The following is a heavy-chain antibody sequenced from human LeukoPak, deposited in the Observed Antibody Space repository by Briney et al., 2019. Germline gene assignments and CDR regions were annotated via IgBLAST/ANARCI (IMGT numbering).Heavy chain of an antibody. CDR1: GGTFSSYA. CDR2: IIPILGIA. CDR3: ASPRWSYPILQDAFDI. V-gene: IGHV1-69*04. D-gene: IGHD1-26*01. J-gene: IGHJ3*02. Sequence: SVKVSCKASGGTFSSYAISWVRQAPGQGLEWMGRIIPILGIANYAQKFQGRVTITADKSTSTAYMELSSLRSEDTAVYYCASPRWSYPILQDAFDIWGQGTMVTVSS.